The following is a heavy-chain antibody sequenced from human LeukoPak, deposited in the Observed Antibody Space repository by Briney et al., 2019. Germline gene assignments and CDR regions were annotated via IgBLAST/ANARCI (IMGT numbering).Heavy chain of an antibody. J-gene: IGHJ4*02. CDR2: INPNSGGT. V-gene: IGHV1-2*02. CDR1: GYTSTGYY. CDR3: ASELAQDYGDYVFRD. D-gene: IGHD4-17*01. Sequence: ASVKVSCKASGYTSTGYYMHWVRQAPGQGLEWMGWINPNSGGTNYAQKFQGRVTMTRDTSISTAYMELSRLRSDDTAVYYCASELAQDYGDYVFRDWGQGTLVTVSS.